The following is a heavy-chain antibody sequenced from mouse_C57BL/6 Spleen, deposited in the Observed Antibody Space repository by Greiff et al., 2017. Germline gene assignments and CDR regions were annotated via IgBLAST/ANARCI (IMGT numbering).Heavy chain of an antibody. CDR2: ISTNYSTT. CDR1: GYSFTDYN. V-gene: IGHV1-39*01. CDR3: AREVYGWGYRSFAY. D-gene: IGHD3-3*01. J-gene: IGHJ3*01. Sequence: EVKLQQSGPGLVKPGASVKLSCTASGYSFTDYNMHWVNQSTGKSLEWIGVISTNYSTTSYTQTVKGRATLTIDQSTSTPFMQLNSLTSEDSAMYYCAREVYGWGYRSFAYWGQGTLVTVSA.